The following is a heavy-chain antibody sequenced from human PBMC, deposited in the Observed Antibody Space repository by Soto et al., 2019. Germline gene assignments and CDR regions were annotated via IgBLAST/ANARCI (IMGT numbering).Heavy chain of an antibody. CDR1: GGSISSGGYY. CDR3: ARWVVVATKYYFDY. J-gene: IGHJ4*02. D-gene: IGHD2-15*01. V-gene: IGHV4-31*03. Sequence: SETLSLTCTVSGGSISSGGYYWSWIRQHPGKGLEWIGYIYYSGSTYYNPSLKSRVTISVDTSKNQFSLKLSSVTAADTTVYYCARWVVVATKYYFDYWGQGTLVTVSS. CDR2: IYYSGST.